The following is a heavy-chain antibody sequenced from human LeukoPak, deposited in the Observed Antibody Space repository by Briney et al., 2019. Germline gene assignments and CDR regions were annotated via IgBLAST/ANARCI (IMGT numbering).Heavy chain of an antibody. D-gene: IGHD4/OR15-4a*01. J-gene: IGHJ4*02. CDR2: ISAGGDTT. V-gene: IGHV3-23*01. CDR1: GLTFSACA. CDR3: ARRAGAYSHPYDY. Sequence: PGGSLRLSCAASGLTFSACAMSWVRQAPGKGLEWVSGISAGGDTTSYADSVKGRFTISRENSKNRLYLQMNSLRAEDTAVYYCARRAGAYSHPYDYWGQGTLVTVSS.